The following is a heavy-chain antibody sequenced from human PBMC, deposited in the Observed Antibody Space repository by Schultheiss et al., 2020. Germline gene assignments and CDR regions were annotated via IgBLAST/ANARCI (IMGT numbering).Heavy chain of an antibody. J-gene: IGHJ6*03. Sequence: GESLKISCAASGFTFSDYYMSCIRQAPGKGLEWVSYISSSGSTIYYADSVKGRFTISRDNAKNSLYLQINSLRDEDTAVYYCARDPTPLRSMREYMDVWGKGTTVTVA. V-gene: IGHV3-11*01. CDR3: ARDPTPLRSMREYMDV. CDR1: GFTFSDYY. CDR2: ISSSGSTI. D-gene: IGHD4-17*01.